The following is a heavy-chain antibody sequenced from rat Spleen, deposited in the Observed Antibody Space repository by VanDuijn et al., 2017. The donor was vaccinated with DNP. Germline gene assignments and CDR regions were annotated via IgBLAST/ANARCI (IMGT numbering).Heavy chain of an antibody. V-gene: IGHV5-31*01. CDR2: ITSSGGNT. Sequence: EVQLVESGGGLVQPGRSLKLSCVASGFTFNNYWMTWIRQVPGKGLEWVASITSSGGNTYYRDSVKGRFTVSRDNVKSTLYLQMDSLRSEDTATYYCARHHYYDGPWDYWGQGALVTVSS. J-gene: IGHJ2*01. CDR1: GFTFNNYW. D-gene: IGHD1-12*02. CDR3: ARHHYYDGPWDY.